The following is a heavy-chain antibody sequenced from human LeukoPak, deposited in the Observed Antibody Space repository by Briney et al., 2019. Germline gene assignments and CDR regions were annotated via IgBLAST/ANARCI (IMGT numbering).Heavy chain of an antibody. D-gene: IGHD1-1*01. V-gene: IGHV3-15*01. CDR1: GFTVSSNY. CDR2: IRSKTEGETK. Sequence: SGGSLRLSCAASGFTVSSNYMSWVRQAPGKGLEWVARIRSKTEGETKEYAASVKGRFTISRDDSRSRLYLQMNSLKTEDTAVYYCATGVVTGTSRWGQGTLVTVSS. CDR3: ATGVVTGTSR. J-gene: IGHJ4*02.